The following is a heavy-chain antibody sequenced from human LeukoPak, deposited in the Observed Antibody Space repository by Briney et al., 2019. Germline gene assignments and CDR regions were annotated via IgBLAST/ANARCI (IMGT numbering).Heavy chain of an antibody. J-gene: IGHJ4*02. CDR3: ARGSGWADY. D-gene: IGHD6-19*01. CDR1: GGTFSSYA. V-gene: IGHV1-8*02. Sequence: ASVKVSCKASGGTFSSYAISWVRQAPGQGPEWMGWMNPNSGNTGYAQKFQGRVTMTRNTSISTAYMELSSLRSEDTAVYYCARGSGWADYWGQGTLVTVSS. CDR2: MNPNSGNT.